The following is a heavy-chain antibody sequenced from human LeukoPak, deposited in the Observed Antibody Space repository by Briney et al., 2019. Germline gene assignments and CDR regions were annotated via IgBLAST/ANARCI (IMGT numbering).Heavy chain of an antibody. CDR3: AREATIRFYGMDV. CDR1: GFTFSSYE. Sequence: GGSLRLSCAASGFTFSSYEMIWVRQAPGKGLEWVSYISSSGSTIYYADSVKGRFTISRDNAKNSLYLQMNSLRAEDTAVYYCAREATIRFYGMDVWGQGTTVTVSS. D-gene: IGHD5-12*01. CDR2: ISSSGSTI. J-gene: IGHJ6*02. V-gene: IGHV3-48*03.